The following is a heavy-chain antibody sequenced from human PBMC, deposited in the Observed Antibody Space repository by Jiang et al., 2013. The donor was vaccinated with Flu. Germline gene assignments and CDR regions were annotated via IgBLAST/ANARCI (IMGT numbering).Heavy chain of an antibody. CDR3: ARSRQGPRGYYYDSKDFGY. CDR1: GGSFSGYY. CDR2: INHSGST. J-gene: IGHJ4*02. D-gene: IGHD3-22*01. Sequence: GSGLVKPSETLSLTCAVYGGSFSGYYWSWIRQPPGKGLEWIGEINHSGSTNYNPSLKSRVTISVDTSKNQFSLKLSSVTAADTAVYYCARSRQGPRGYYYDSKDFGYWGQGTLVTVSS. V-gene: IGHV4-34*01.